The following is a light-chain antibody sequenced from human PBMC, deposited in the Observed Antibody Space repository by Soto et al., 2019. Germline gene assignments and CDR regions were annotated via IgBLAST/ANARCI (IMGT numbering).Light chain of an antibody. Sequence: EIVLTQSQATLSLSPGERATLSCRASQSVSSYLAWYQQKPGQAPRLLIYDASNRATGIPAMFSGIGSGRDFTLTISSLDPEDFAVYYCQQRRNWPPGALPVGGGTKVEIQ. CDR1: QSVSSY. J-gene: IGKJ4*02. V-gene: IGKV3-11*02. CDR3: QQRRNWPPGALP. CDR2: DAS.